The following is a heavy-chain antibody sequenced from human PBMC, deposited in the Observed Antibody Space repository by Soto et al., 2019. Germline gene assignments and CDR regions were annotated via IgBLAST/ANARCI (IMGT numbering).Heavy chain of an antibody. Sequence: QVQLQESGPGLVKPSQTLSLTCAVSGASISSGDSYWSWIRQRPGKGLEWIGYIFHTGSTYYNPSRKSRVTISLDSSKNQFSLKLTSATAADTAVYFCAREPYCTSATCFIHFDSWGQGSLVTVSS. CDR2: IFHTGST. CDR3: AREPYCTSATCFIHFDS. D-gene: IGHD2-2*01. V-gene: IGHV4-31*11. J-gene: IGHJ4*02. CDR1: GASISSGDSY.